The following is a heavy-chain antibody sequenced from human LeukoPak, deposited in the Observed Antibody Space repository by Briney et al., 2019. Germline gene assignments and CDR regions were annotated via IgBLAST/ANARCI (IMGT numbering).Heavy chain of an antibody. CDR1: GFTFSSYG. V-gene: IGHV3-21*01. D-gene: IGHD6-13*01. J-gene: IGHJ3*02. CDR3: ARGPSSSSWYPNDAFDI. Sequence: GGSLRLSCAASGFTFSSYGMSWVRQSPGKGLEWVSSISSSSSYIYYADSVKGRFTISRDNAKNSLYLQMNSLRAEDTAVYYCARGPSSSSWYPNDAFDIWGQGTMVTVSS. CDR2: ISSSSSYI.